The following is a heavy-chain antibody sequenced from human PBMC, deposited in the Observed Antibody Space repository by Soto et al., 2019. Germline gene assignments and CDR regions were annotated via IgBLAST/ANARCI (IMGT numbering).Heavy chain of an antibody. J-gene: IGHJ6*02. CDR2: IWYDGSNK. D-gene: IGHD6-13*01. Sequence: PGGSLRLSCAASGFTFSSYGMHWVRQAPGKGLEWVAVIWYDGSNKYYADSVKGRFTISGDNSKNTLYLQMNSLRAEDTAVYYCARDWVPGIAAVRPNCGMDVWGQGTTVTVSS. CDR1: GFTFSSYG. V-gene: IGHV3-33*01. CDR3: ARDWVPGIAAVRPNCGMDV.